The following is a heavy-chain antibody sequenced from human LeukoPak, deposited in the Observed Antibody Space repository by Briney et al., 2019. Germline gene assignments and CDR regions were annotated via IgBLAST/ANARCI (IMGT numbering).Heavy chain of an antibody. J-gene: IGHJ4*02. Sequence: ASVKVSCKASGYTFTGYYMHWVRQAPGQGLEWMGWVNPNSGGTSYAQKFQGRVTMTRDTSISTAYMELSRLRSDDTAVYYCARGFDYYDSSGPTEIYWGQGPLVTVSS. CDR2: VNPNSGGT. V-gene: IGHV1-2*02. D-gene: IGHD3-22*01. CDR1: GYTFTGYY. CDR3: ARGFDYYDSSGPTEIY.